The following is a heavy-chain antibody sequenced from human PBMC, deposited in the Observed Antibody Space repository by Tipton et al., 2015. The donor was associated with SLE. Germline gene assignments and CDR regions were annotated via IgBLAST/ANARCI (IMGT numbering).Heavy chain of an antibody. CDR2: ISWNSGSI. J-gene: IGHJ4*02. Sequence: SLRLSCVASGFTFDDYAMHWVRQTPGKGLEWVSGISWNSGSIGYADSVKGRFTISRDNAKNSLYLQMNSLRAEDTALYYCAKAGRPDILTGYLFYYWGQGTLSTVSS. V-gene: IGHV3-9*01. CDR3: AKAGRPDILTGYLFYY. CDR1: GFTFDDYA. D-gene: IGHD3-9*01.